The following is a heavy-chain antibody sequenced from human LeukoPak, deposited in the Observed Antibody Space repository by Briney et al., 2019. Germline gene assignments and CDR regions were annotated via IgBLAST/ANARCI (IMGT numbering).Heavy chain of an antibody. J-gene: IGHJ4*02. CDR2: IYYSGST. CDR1: GCSISSGGYY. V-gene: IGHV4-31*03. CDR3: ARGGEGYCSSTSCYAFDY. D-gene: IGHD2-2*01. Sequence: PSQTLSLTCTVSGCSISSGGYYWSWIRQHPGKGLEGIGYIYYSGSTYYNPSLKSRVTISVDTSKNQFSLKLSSVTAADTAVYYCARGGEGYCSSTSCYAFDYWGQGTLVTVSS.